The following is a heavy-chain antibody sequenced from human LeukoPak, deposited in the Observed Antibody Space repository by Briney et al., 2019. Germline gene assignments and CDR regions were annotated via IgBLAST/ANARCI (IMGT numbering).Heavy chain of an antibody. CDR3: ARDRGALYSSGWTPTDY. J-gene: IGHJ4*02. V-gene: IGHV4-39*07. D-gene: IGHD6-19*01. Sequence: PSETLSLTCTVSGGSISSSSYYWGWIRQPPGKGLEWIGSIYYSGSTYYNPSLKSRVTMSVDTSKNQFSLKLSSVTAADTAVYYCARDRGALYSSGWTPTDYWGQGTLVTVSS. CDR1: GGSISSSSYY. CDR2: IYYSGST.